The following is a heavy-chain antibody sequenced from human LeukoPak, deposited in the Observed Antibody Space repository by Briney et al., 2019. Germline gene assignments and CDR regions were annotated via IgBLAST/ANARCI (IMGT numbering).Heavy chain of an antibody. CDR1: GFTFSDYY. V-gene: IGHV3-11*01. D-gene: IGHD2-8*01. J-gene: IGHJ4*02. Sequence: PGGSLRLSCAASGFTFSDYYMNWIRQTPGKGLEWLAHISGDSVTIYYTDSVKGRFTISRDNAKNSLFLQMDSLRAEDTAAYYCVKRSSESCANGGCYFESWGQGALVTVSS. CDR3: VKRSSESCANGGCYFES. CDR2: ISGDSVTI.